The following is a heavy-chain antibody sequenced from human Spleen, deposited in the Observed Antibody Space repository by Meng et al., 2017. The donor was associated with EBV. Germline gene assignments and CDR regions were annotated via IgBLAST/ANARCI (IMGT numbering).Heavy chain of an antibody. CDR2: ISGAADRT. CDR1: GFTFDDYG. J-gene: IGHJ4*02. Sequence: EVQLVDSGGGVVRPGGSLRLSCAASGFTFDDYGMSWVRQAPGKGLEWVSLISGAADRTYYADSVQGRFIISRDNSKNTVYLQMNSLRADDTATYYCAKRSGLGSCSGASCTFDSWGQGTLVTVSS. CDR3: AKRSGLGSCSGASCTFDS. D-gene: IGHD2-15*01. V-gene: IGHV3-23*04.